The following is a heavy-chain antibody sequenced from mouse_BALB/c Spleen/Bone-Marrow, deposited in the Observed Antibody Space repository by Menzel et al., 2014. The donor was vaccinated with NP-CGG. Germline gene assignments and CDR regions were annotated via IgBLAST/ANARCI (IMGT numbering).Heavy chain of an antibody. CDR2: ISSGGGST. CDR1: GFTFSDYY. D-gene: IGHD2-14*01. CDR3: ARQNYRGAMDY. Sequence: EVQRVESGGGLVQPGGSLKLSCATSGFTFSDYYMYWVRQTPEKRLEWVAYISSGGGSTYYPGTIKGRFTISRDNAKNTLYLQMSRLKSEDTAMYYCARQNYRGAMDYWGQGTSVTVSS. J-gene: IGHJ4*01. V-gene: IGHV5-12*02.